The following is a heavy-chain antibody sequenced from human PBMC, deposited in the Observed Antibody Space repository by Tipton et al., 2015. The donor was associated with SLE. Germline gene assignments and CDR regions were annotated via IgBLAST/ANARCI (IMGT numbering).Heavy chain of an antibody. Sequence: TLSLTCSVSGGSISNYYWSWIRQPPGKGLEWIGHIYYSGSPNYSSSLKSRVTISVDTSKNQFSLKLSSVTAADTAVYYCARHMDYDYTPWGQGILVTVSS. CDR1: GGSISNYY. CDR3: ARHMDYDYTP. CDR2: IYYSGSP. D-gene: IGHD3-16*01. V-gene: IGHV4-59*08. J-gene: IGHJ5*02.